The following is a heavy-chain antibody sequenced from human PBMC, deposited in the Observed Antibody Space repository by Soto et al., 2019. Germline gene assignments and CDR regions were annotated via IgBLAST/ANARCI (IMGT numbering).Heavy chain of an antibody. CDR2: ISYDGSNK. Sequence: QVQLVESGGGVVQPGRSLRLSCAASGFTFSSYGMHWVRQAPGKGLEWVAVISYDGSNKYYADSVKGRFTISRDNSKNTLYLQMNSLIAEYSAVYYCAKASRAGYNPWFDPWGQGTLFTVSS. CDR3: AKASRAGYNPWFDP. D-gene: IGHD3-9*01. V-gene: IGHV3-30*18. J-gene: IGHJ5*02. CDR1: GFTFSSYG.